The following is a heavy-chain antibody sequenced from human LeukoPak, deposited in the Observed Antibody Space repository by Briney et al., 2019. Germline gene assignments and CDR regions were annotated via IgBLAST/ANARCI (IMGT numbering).Heavy chain of an antibody. D-gene: IGHD6-13*01. J-gene: IGHJ4*02. V-gene: IGHV3-30-3*01. CDR3: ASRLDYSSSWYEFEY. Sequence: PGGSLRLSCAASGFTFSSYAMHWVRQAPGKGLEWVAVISYDGSNKYYADSVKGRFTISRDNSRNTLYLQMSSLRAEDTAVYYCASRLDYSSSWYEFEYWGQGTLVTVSS. CDR1: GFTFSSYA. CDR2: ISYDGSNK.